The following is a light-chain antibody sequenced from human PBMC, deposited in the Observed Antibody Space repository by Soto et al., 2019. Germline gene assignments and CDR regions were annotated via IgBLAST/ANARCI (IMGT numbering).Light chain of an antibody. J-gene: IGLJ1*01. CDR2: DVS. CDR1: SSDVGAYTF. CDR3: SSYTSSSTHV. Sequence: QSVLTQPASVSGSPGQSITISCTGTSSDVGAYTFVSWYQQRPDKVPKLMIFDVSRRPSGVSDRFSGSKSGNTASLTISGLQPEDEADYYCSSYTSSSTHVFGSGTKVTVL. V-gene: IGLV2-14*03.